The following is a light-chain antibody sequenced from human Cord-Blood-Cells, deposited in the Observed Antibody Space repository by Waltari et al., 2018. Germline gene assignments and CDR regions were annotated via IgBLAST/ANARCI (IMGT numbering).Light chain of an antibody. J-gene: IGLJ2*01. CDR3: SSYTSSSTVPVV. V-gene: IGLV2-18*02. CDR2: EVS. CDR1: TSDVGSHNR. Sequence: QSALTHPPSLSGSPGQSVTTPCPGTTSDVGSHNRVSWYQQPPGTAPTLMIYEVSNRPSGVPDRFSGSKSGNTASLTISGLQAEDEADYYCSSYTSSSTVPVVFGGGTKLTVL.